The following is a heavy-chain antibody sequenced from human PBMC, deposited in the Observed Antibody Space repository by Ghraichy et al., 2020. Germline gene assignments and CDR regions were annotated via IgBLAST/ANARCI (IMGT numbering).Heavy chain of an antibody. J-gene: IGHJ4*02. CDR3: AKIRFLEWLLFSPEPHFDY. Sequence: GGSLRLSCAASGFTFSSYAMSWVRQAPGKGLEWVSAISGSGGSTYYADSVKGRFTISRDNSKNTLYLQMNSLRAEDTAVYYCAKIRFLEWLLFSPEPHFDYWGQGTLVTVSS. V-gene: IGHV3-23*01. CDR1: GFTFSSYA. D-gene: IGHD3-3*01. CDR2: ISGSGGST.